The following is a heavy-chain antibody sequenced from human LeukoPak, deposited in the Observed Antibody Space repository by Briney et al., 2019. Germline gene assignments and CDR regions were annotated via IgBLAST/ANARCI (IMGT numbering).Heavy chain of an antibody. J-gene: IGHJ6*03. CDR1: GGSISSYY. V-gene: IGHV4-59*01. Sequence: SETLSLTCTVSGGSISSYYWSWIRQPPGKGLEWIGYIYYSGSTNYNPSLKSRVTISVDTSKNQFSLKLSSVTAADTAVYYCARALYDFRSGYYYYYMDVWGKGTTVTVSS. CDR3: ARALYDFRSGYYYYYMDV. CDR2: IYYSGST. D-gene: IGHD3-3*01.